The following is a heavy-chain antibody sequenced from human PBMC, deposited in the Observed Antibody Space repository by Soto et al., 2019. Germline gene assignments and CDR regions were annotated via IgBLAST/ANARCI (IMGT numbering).Heavy chain of an antibody. CDR3: ASRYLY. V-gene: IGHV4-30-4*01. CDR2: IDSSGST. Sequence: TLSLTCTVSGDSISNGDYYWSWIRQPPGRGLEWIGYIDSSGSTYYNPSLKSRLTMSVDMSKNQFSLRLTSVTAADTAVYYCASRYLYWGQGLLVTVSS. J-gene: IGHJ4*02. D-gene: IGHD3-16*02. CDR1: GDSISNGDYY.